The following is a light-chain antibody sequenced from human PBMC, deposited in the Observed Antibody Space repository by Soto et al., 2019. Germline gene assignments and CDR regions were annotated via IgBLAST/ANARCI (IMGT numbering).Light chain of an antibody. CDR1: SSDVGAYIY. V-gene: IGLV2-14*03. CDR3: SAYSDIDTKV. CDR2: EVN. J-gene: IGLJ1*01. Sequence: QSVLTQPASVSVSPGQSITSSCGGTSSDVGAYIYVSWYQQFPGKAPKLILYEVNNLPSGVSNRFSGSKSGTTASLTISGLQPEDEADYYCSAYSDIDTKVFGTGTKVTVL.